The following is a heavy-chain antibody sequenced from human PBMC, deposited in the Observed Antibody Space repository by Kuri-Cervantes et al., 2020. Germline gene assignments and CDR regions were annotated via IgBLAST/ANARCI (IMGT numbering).Heavy chain of an antibody. Sequence: SLKISCAASGFTFDDYAMHWVRQAPGKGLEWVSGISWNSGSIGYADSVKGRFTISKDNAKNSLYLQMNSLGAEDTALYYCAKDSYYDFWSGYLFDYWGQGTLVTVSS. J-gene: IGHJ4*02. CDR3: AKDSYYDFWSGYLFDY. CDR2: ISWNSGSI. V-gene: IGHV3-9*01. D-gene: IGHD3-3*01. CDR1: GFTFDDYA.